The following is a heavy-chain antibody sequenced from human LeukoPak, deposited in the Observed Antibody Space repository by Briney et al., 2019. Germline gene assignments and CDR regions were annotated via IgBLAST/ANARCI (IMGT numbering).Heavy chain of an antibody. J-gene: IGHJ3*02. V-gene: IGHV3-33*08. Sequence: GGSLRLSCAASGFTFSSYGMHWVRQAPGKGLEWVAVIWYDGSNKYYADSVKGRFTISRDNSKNTLYLQMNSLRAEDTAAYYCARDKYFDWLQTGNAFDIWGQGTMVTVSS. CDR1: GFTFSSYG. CDR2: IWYDGSNK. CDR3: ARDKYFDWLQTGNAFDI. D-gene: IGHD3-9*01.